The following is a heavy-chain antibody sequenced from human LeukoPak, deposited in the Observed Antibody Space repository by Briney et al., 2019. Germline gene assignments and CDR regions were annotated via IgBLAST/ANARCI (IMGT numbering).Heavy chain of an antibody. V-gene: IGHV1-18*01. J-gene: IGHJ6*02. CDR1: GYTFTSYG. D-gene: IGHD3-22*01. CDR2: ISAYNGNK. CDR3: ARVGQRTMVVVVFDGMDV. Sequence: ASVKVSCKASGYTFTSYGISLVRQAPGQGLEWMGWISAYNGNKNYSQKLQGRVTMTTDTSTSTAYMELRSLRSDDTAVYYCARVGQRTMVVVVFDGMDVWGQGTTVTVSS.